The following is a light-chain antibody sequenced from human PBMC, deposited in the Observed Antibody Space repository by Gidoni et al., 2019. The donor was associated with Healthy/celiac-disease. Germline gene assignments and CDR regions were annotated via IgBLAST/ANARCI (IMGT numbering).Light chain of an antibody. CDR3: QQSYNSPRT. V-gene: IGKV1-39*01. CDR1: QRIGSY. CDR2: AAS. J-gene: IGKJ1*01. Sequence: DIRMTQSPSSLSASVGDRVTITCRASQRIGSYLNWFQQKPGEAPKLLIYAASSLQSGVPSRFSGSGSGTDFTLTISSLHPEDFATYYCQQSYNSPRTFGQGTKVEIK.